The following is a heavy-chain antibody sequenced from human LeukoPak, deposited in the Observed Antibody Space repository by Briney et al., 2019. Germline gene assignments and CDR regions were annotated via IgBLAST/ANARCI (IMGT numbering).Heavy chain of an antibody. CDR2: IYYSGST. J-gene: IGHJ3*02. D-gene: IGHD6-13*01. CDR1: GGSISSYY. Sequence: SETLSLTCTVSGGSISSYYWSWIRQPPGKGLEWIGYIYYSGSTNYNPSLKSRVTISVDTSKNQFSLKLSSVTAADTAVYYCARGGRMGSSWYKRSRIDAFDIWGQGTMVTVSS. CDR3: ARGGRMGSSWYKRSRIDAFDI. V-gene: IGHV4-59*01.